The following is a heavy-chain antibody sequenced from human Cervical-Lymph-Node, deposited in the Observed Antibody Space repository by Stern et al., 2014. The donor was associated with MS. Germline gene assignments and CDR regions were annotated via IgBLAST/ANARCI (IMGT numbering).Heavy chain of an antibody. Sequence: VQLVESGAEVKKPGASVKVSCKASGYTFTNYGISWVRQAPGQGLEWMGWISPYNGNTDYAQKVPGRVTMTTDPPKRPASMATRSLRSDDTAVYYCARDPLTAMGYYYFDYWGQGTLVTVSS. V-gene: IGHV1-18*01. D-gene: IGHD5-18*01. J-gene: IGHJ4*02. CDR2: ISPYNGNT. CDR1: GYTFTNYG. CDR3: ARDPLTAMGYYYFDY.